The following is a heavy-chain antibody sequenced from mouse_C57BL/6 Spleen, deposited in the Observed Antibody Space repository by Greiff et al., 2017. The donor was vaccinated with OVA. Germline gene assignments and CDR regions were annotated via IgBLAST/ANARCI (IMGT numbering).Heavy chain of an antibody. Sequence: QVQLQQSGPGLVQPSQSLSITCTVSGFSLTSYGVHWVRQSPGKGLEWLGVIWSGGSTDYNAAFITRLSISKDNSKNQVFIKMNSLRAEDTAIYYGARNYEGGSYAMDYWGQGTSVTVSS. CDR2: IWSGGST. V-gene: IGHV2-2*01. J-gene: IGHJ4*01. CDR3: ARNYEGGSYAMDY. D-gene: IGHD2-3*01. CDR1: GFSLTSYG.